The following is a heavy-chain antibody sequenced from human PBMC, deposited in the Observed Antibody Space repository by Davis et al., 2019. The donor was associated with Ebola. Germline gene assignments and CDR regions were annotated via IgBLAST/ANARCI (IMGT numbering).Heavy chain of an antibody. CDR2: ISYDGSNK. D-gene: IGHD6-6*01. J-gene: IGHJ4*02. Sequence: PGGSLRLSCAASGFTFSSYGMHWVRQAPGKGLEWVAVISYDGSNKYYADSVKGRFTISRDNSKNTLYLQMNSLRAEDTAVYYCAKDLSSSAPDYWGQGTLVTVSS. CDR3: AKDLSSSAPDY. V-gene: IGHV3-30*18. CDR1: GFTFSSYG.